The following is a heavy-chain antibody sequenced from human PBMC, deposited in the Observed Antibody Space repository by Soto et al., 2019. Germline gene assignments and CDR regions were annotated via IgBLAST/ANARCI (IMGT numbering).Heavy chain of an antibody. CDR1: GYSFTNYW. Sequence: GESLKISCKGSGYSFTNYWIAWVRQMPGKGLEWMGIIYPGDSDTRYSPSLQGQVAISADKSISTAYLQWSSLKAADTAMYYCARSEYGGNLYYFNYWGQGTLVTVSS. J-gene: IGHJ4*02. V-gene: IGHV5-51*01. CDR3: ARSEYGGNLYYFNY. CDR2: IYPGDSDT. D-gene: IGHD2-21*02.